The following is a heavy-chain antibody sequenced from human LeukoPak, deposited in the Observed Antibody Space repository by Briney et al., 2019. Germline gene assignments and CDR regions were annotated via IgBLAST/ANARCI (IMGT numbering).Heavy chain of an antibody. Sequence: PGGSLRLSCAASGFGFSRYWMHWVRQAPGTGLKWVSRIYRDGSTTDYADSVKGRFSISRDNSKNTLYLDMNSLRAEDTALYYCARNAVTDVYYMDVWGKGTTVTVSS. J-gene: IGHJ6*03. CDR3: ARNAVTDVYYMDV. V-gene: IGHV3-74*01. CDR1: GFGFSRYW. D-gene: IGHD1-20*01. CDR2: IYRDGSTT.